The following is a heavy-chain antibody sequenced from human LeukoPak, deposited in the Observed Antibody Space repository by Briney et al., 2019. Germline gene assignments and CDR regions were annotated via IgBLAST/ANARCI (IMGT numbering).Heavy chain of an antibody. CDR2: IKQDGSEK. Sequence: GGSLRLSCAASGFIFSSYWMSWVRQAPGKGLEWVANIKQDGSEKYYVDSVKGRFTISRDNAKNSLYLQMNSLRAEDTAVYYCARDRLGGYYYYGMDVWGQGTTVTVSS. V-gene: IGHV3-7*01. D-gene: IGHD1-26*01. CDR3: ARDRLGGYYYYGMDV. J-gene: IGHJ6*02. CDR1: GFIFSSYW.